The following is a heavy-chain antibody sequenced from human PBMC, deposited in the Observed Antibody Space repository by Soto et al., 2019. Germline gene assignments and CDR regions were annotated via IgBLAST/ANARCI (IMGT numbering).Heavy chain of an antibody. Sequence: QVPLVQSGAEVKKPGASVKVSCKASGYTFTSYGISWVRQAPGQGLEWMGWISAYNGNTNYAQKLQGRVTMTTDTSTSTAYMELRSLRSDDTAVYYCARDVAKVYYYDSSGPFDYWGQGTLVTVSS. J-gene: IGHJ4*02. D-gene: IGHD3-22*01. CDR3: ARDVAKVYYYDSSGPFDY. CDR2: ISAYNGNT. CDR1: GYTFTSYG. V-gene: IGHV1-18*04.